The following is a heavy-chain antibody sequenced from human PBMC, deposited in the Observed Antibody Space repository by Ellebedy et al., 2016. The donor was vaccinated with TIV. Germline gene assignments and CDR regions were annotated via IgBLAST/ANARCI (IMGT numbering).Heavy chain of an antibody. CDR1: GYTFTSYV. CDR2: INVGNGNT. D-gene: IGHD3-16*01. V-gene: IGHV1-3*01. CDR3: ARDSTGGNAFDI. J-gene: IGHJ3*02. Sequence: ASVKVSCKASGYTFTSYVMHWVRQAPGQRLEWMGWINVGNGNTKYSQKFQGRVTMTRDTSISTAYMELSRLRSDDTAVYYCARDSTGGNAFDIWGQGTMVTVSS.